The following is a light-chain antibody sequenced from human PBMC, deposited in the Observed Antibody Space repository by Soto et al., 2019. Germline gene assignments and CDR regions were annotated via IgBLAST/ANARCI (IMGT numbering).Light chain of an antibody. J-gene: IGKJ1*01. Sequence: EIVMTQSPASLSVSPRETATLSCRASQSINRYLAWYQHKPGQAPRLLIHGASTRATGVPDRFSGSGSGTDFTLTINRLEPEDFAVYYCQQYDSSPRTFGQGTKVDIK. V-gene: IGKV3-15*01. CDR1: QSINRY. CDR2: GAS. CDR3: QQYDSSPRT.